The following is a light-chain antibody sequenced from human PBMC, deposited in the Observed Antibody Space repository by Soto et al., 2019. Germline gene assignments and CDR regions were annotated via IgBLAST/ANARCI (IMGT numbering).Light chain of an antibody. CDR1: QGISSF. CDR3: QQVNSYPYT. V-gene: IGKV1-9*01. Sequence: DIQLTQSPSFLSASVGDRVTVTCRASQGISSFLAWYQQRPGKAPKLLIYAASTLQSGVPSRFSGSGSGTEFALTISNLQPEDFATYYCQQVNSYPYTFGQGTKLEIK. CDR2: AAS. J-gene: IGKJ2*01.